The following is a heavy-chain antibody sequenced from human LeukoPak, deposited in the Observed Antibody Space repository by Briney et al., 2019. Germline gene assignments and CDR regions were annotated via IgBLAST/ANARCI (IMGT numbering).Heavy chain of an antibody. V-gene: IGHV5-51*01. CDR3: ARPKNKDTAMVPFDY. D-gene: IGHD5-18*01. J-gene: IGHJ4*02. Sequence: PGESLKISCKGSRYSFTSYWIGWVRQMPGKGLEWMGIIYPGDSDTRYSPSFQGQVTISADKSISTAYLQWSSLKASDTAMYYCARPKNKDTAMVPFDYWGQGTLVTVSS. CDR1: RYSFTSYW. CDR2: IYPGDSDT.